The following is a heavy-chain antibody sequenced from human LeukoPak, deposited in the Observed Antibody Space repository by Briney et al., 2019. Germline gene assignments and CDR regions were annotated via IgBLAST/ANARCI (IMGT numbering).Heavy chain of an antibody. J-gene: IGHJ5*02. D-gene: IGHD6-6*01. CDR3: ARGWSSSSLWFHP. Sequence: SATLSLTCTVSGGSISSYYWSWNRQPPGKGLEWIGYIYYSGSTNYNPSLKSRVTISVDTSKKQFSLKLSSVTAADTAVYYCARGWSSSSLWFHPWGQGTLVTVSS. CDR2: IYYSGST. CDR1: GGSISSYY. V-gene: IGHV4-59*01.